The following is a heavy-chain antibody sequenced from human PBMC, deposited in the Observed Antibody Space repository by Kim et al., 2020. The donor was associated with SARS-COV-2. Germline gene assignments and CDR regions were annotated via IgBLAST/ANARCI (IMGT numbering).Heavy chain of an antibody. Sequence: SRVTISVDTSKNQFSLKLSSVTAADTAVYYCARGRYYYGSGSHKYNWFDPWGQGTLVTVSS. D-gene: IGHD3-10*01. CDR3: ARGRYYYGSGSHKYNWFDP. V-gene: IGHV4-34*01. J-gene: IGHJ5*02.